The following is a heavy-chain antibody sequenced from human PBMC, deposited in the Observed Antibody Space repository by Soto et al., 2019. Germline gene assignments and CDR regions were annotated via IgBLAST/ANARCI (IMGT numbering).Heavy chain of an antibody. D-gene: IGHD5-12*01. CDR2: IYYSGST. J-gene: IGHJ4*02. CDR1: GGSISSYY. CDR3: ARGGYDCDY. V-gene: IGHV4-59*01. Sequence: SDTLSLTCTVSGGSISSYYWSWIRQPPGKGLEWIGYIYYSGSTNYNPSLKSRVTISVDTSKNQFSLKLSSVTAADTAVYYCARGGYDCDYWGQGTLVTVSS.